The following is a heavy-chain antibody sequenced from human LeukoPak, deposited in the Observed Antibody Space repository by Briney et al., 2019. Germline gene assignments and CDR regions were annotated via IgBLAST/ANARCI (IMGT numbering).Heavy chain of an antibody. J-gene: IGHJ4*02. CDR2: IWKCSSYI. Sequence: GSLEPFLATFGFPLHYLYHKWVRQTPGKGPGWVPSIWKCSSYIYYADSVKGRFTISRDNAKNSLYLQMNSLRAEDTAVYYCARPRLRLGELSLSYFDYWGQGTLVTVSS. CDR1: GFPLHYLY. V-gene: IGHV3-21*01. CDR3: ARPRLRLGELSLSYFDY. D-gene: IGHD3-16*02.